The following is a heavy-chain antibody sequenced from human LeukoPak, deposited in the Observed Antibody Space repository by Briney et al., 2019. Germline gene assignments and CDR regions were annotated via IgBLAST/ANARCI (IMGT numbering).Heavy chain of an antibody. CDR2: IPFDGSRQ. CDR1: GITLSSHG. J-gene: IGHJ3*02. CDR3: AKAADNFDI. D-gene: IGHD3-9*01. Sequence: PAGGSLRLSCEASGITLSSHGMHGVRQAPGKGLEWMAFIPFDGSRQYYADSVKGRFIISRDNSKQTLYLQINNLRAEDTAVYYCAKAADNFDIWGQGTMVTVSS. V-gene: IGHV3-30*02.